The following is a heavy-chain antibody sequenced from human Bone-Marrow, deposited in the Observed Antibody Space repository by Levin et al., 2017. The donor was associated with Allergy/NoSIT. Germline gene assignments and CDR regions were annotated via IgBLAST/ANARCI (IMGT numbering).Heavy chain of an antibody. V-gene: IGHV3-64*01. D-gene: IGHD2-2*01. CDR1: GFIFSTYA. J-gene: IGHJ4*02. Sequence: GGSLRLSCAASGFIFSTYAMHWVRQAPGKGLEYVSTISNDGGSTYYANSVKGRFTISRDKSKDTLYLQMGSLRAEDMAVYYCAGTGDCSSTGCYLPFDYWGQGTLVTVSS. CDR2: ISNDGGST. CDR3: AGTGDCSSTGCYLPFDY.